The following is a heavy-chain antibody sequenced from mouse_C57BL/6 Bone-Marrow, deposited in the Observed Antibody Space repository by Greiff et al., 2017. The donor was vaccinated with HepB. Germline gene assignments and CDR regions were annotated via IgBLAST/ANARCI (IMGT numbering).Heavy chain of an antibody. CDR2: IWGVGST. D-gene: IGHD1-1*01. V-gene: IGHV2-6*01. Sequence: QVQLQQSGPGLVAPSQSLSITCTVSGFSLTSYGVDWVRQSPGKGLEWLGVIWGVGSTNYNSALKSRLSISKDNSKSQVFLKMNTLQTDDTAMYYCSSLYYYGSSDYWGQGTTLTVSS. CDR1: GFSLTSYG. CDR3: SSLYYYGSSDY. J-gene: IGHJ2*01.